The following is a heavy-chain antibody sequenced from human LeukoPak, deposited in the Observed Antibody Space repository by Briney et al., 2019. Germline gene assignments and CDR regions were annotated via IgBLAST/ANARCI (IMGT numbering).Heavy chain of an antibody. J-gene: IGHJ3*02. CDR3: AKGGYDSDYDYVWGSYRTDAFDI. CDR2: ISGSGGSP. D-gene: IGHD3-16*02. V-gene: IGHV3-23*01. CDR1: GFTFSSYA. Sequence: GGSLRLSCAASGFTFSSYAMSWVRQAPGKGLEWVSAISGSGGSPYYADSVKGRFTISRDNSKNTLYLQMNSLRAEDTAVYYCAKGGYDSDYDYVWGSYRTDAFDIWGQGTMVTVSS.